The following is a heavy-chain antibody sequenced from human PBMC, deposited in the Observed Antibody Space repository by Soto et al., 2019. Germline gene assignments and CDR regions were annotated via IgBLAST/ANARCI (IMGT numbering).Heavy chain of an antibody. CDR1: GFTFSSYS. CDR2: ISSSSSYI. Sequence: LRLSCAASGFTFSSYSMNWVRQAPGKGLEWVSSISSSSSYIYYADSVRGRFTISRDNSKNTLYLQMKSLRAEDTAVYYCARDPPATRHGMDVWGQGTTVTVSS. V-gene: IGHV3-21*04. CDR3: ARDPPATRHGMDV. J-gene: IGHJ6*02.